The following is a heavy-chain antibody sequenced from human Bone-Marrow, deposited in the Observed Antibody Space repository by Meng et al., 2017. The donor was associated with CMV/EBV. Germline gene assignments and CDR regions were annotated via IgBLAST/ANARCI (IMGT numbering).Heavy chain of an antibody. J-gene: IGHJ6*02. CDR1: GFTFSNYA. V-gene: IGHV3-69-1*01. CDR3: ARVLLDVRGWYYQGMDV. D-gene: IGHD6-19*01. Sequence: GGSLRLSCAASGFTFSNYAMHWVRQAPGKGLEWVSYISSSYAVDYADSLKGRFTISRDNAKNSLYLQMNSLRAEDTAVYYCARVLLDVRGWYYQGMDVWGQGTTVTVYS. CDR2: ISSSYAV.